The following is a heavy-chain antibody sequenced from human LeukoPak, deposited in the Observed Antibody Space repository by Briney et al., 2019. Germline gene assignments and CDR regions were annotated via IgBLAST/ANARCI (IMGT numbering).Heavy chain of an antibody. D-gene: IGHD2-2*01. J-gene: IGHJ6*02. V-gene: IGHV1-18*01. CDR2: ISAYNGNT. CDR3: ARDSSPPLFAYGMDV. CDR1: GYTLTSYG. Sequence: ASVKVSCKASGYTLTSYGISWVRQAPGQGLEWMGWISAYNGNTNYAQKLQGRVTMTTDTSTSTAYMELRSLRSDDTAVYYCARDSSPPLFAYGMDVWGQGTTVTVSS.